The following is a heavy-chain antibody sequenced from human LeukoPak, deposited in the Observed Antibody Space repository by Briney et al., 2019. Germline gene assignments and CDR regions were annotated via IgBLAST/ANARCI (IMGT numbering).Heavy chain of an antibody. Sequence: GGSLRLSCAASGFTFSSYWMTWVRQAPGKGLEWVANLNQDGSDKYYVDSVKGRFTISRDNAKNSLYLQMNSLRAEDTAVYYCARDAYGDASESWGQGTLVTVSS. CDR2: LNQDGSDK. J-gene: IGHJ5*02. CDR3: ARDAYGDASES. V-gene: IGHV3-7*01. CDR1: GFTFSSYW. D-gene: IGHD2-2*01.